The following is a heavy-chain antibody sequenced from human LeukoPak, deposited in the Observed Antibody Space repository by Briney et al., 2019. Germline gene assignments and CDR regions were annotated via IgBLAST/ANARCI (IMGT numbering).Heavy chain of an antibody. CDR3: ARTYYYDSSGPFDY. J-gene: IGHJ4*02. D-gene: IGHD3-22*01. Sequence: SETLSLTCTVSGGSISSSSYYWAWIRQPPGKELKWIGSIFYSGSTYYNPSLRGRVTISVDTSQNQFSLRLSSVTAADTAVYYCARTYYYDSSGPFDYWGQGTLVTVSS. CDR2: IFYSGST. CDR1: GGSISSSSYY. V-gene: IGHV4-39*01.